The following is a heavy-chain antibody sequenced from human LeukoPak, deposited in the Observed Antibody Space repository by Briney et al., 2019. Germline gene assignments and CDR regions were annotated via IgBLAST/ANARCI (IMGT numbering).Heavy chain of an antibody. CDR1: GGSISSSSYY. D-gene: IGHD6-13*01. CDR3: ATDGAAAGTLSY. J-gene: IGHJ4*02. Sequence: SETLSLTCTVSGGSISSSSYYWGWIRRPPGKGLEWIGSIYYSGSTYYNPSLKSRVTISVDTSKNQFSLKLSSVTAADTAVYYCATDGAAAGTLSYWGQGTLVTVSS. CDR2: IYYSGST. V-gene: IGHV4-39*01.